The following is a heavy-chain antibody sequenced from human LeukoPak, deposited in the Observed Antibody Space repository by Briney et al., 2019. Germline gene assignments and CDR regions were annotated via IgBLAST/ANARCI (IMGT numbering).Heavy chain of an antibody. CDR2: IYYSGRT. V-gene: IGHV4-39*07. Sequence: SETLSLTCTVSGGSISSSSYYWGWLRQPPGKGLDWIGGIYYSGRTYYNPSLKSRTTISVDTSKTQFSLTLSSVTAADTAVYYCARVTRYSSGWYPFDYWGQGTLVTVSS. CDR1: GGSISSSSYY. CDR3: ARVTRYSSGWYPFDY. D-gene: IGHD6-19*01. J-gene: IGHJ4*02.